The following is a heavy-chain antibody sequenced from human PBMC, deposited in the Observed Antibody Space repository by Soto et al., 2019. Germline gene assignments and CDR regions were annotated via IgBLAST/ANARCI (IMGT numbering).Heavy chain of an antibody. Sequence: QVHLVQSGVEVKTPGASVKVSCQASGYTFFTYDISWVRQAHGQGLEWMGWISTYSGDTKYAQKFQGRVTMTTDTSTTTAYLELMSLRSDDTAVYYCARHHGPTTSENWFDPWGQGTLVTVSS. D-gene: IGHD5-12*01. CDR3: ARHHGPTTSENWFDP. V-gene: IGHV1-18*01. CDR1: GYTFFTYD. CDR2: ISTYSGDT. J-gene: IGHJ5*02.